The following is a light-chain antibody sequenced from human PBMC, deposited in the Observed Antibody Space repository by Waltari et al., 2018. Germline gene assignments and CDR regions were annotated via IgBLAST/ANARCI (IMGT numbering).Light chain of an antibody. V-gene: IGLV3-1*01. J-gene: IGLJ1*01. CDR1: NLGDKF. CDR3: QAWDSGTAV. CDR2: QDN. Sequence: SYELTQPPSVSVSPGQTVSISCSGDNLGDKFASWYQQKPGQSPLLVIYQDNRRPSGIPERFSGANSGNTATLIISGTQAMDEADYYCQAWDSGTAVFGTGTKVTVL.